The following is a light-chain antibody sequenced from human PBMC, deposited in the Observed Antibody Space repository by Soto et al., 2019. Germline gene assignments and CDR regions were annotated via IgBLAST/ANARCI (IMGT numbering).Light chain of an antibody. V-gene: IGKV3-11*01. Sequence: EIVLTQSPATLSLSPGERATLSCRASQSVSSYLACYQQKPGQAPRLLIYDASNRATGIPDRFSGSGSGTDFTLTISRLEPEDFAVYYCQQRSNWPPLTFGRGTKVDIK. CDR2: DAS. CDR1: QSVSSY. CDR3: QQRSNWPPLT. J-gene: IGKJ4*01.